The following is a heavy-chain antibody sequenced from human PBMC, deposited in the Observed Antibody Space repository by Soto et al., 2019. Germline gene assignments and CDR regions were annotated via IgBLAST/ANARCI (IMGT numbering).Heavy chain of an antibody. J-gene: IGHJ4*02. D-gene: IGHD1-1*01. CDR3: ARVNGTTVYSAFDY. Sequence: QVQLVQSGAEVKKPGSSVKVSCKASGGTFSSYAISWVRQAPGQGLEWMGGIIPIFGTANYAQKFPGRVTIPADESTSKAYMELGSLRSQDTAVYYCARVNGTTVYSAFDYWGQGTLVTVSS. CDR1: GGTFSSYA. V-gene: IGHV1-69*12. CDR2: IIPIFGTA.